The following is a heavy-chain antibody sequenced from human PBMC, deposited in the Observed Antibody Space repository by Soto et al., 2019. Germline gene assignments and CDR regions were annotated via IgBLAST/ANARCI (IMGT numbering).Heavy chain of an antibody. CDR3: ARDLVTGSTSYFDX. Sequence: LSLPCTVSGGSISSGGYYWSWIRQHPGKGLEFIGYIYYSGSTYYKTSLKSRVTISLDTSKKQFSLKLSSVTAADTAVYYCARDLVTGSTSYFDXWGQGTLVTVSX. CDR2: IYYSGST. D-gene: IGHD1-7*01. V-gene: IGHV4-31*03. CDR1: GGSISSGGYY. J-gene: IGHJ4*02.